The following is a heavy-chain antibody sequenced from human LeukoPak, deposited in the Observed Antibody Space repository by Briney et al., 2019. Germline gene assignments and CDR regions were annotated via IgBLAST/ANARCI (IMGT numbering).Heavy chain of an antibody. V-gene: IGHV4-59*11. CDR1: GGSISSHY. CDR3: ARSRIGKLSYYYMDV. CDR2: IYYSGST. J-gene: IGHJ6*03. Sequence: PSETLSLTCTVSGGSISSHYWSWVRQPPGKGLERIGYIYYSGSTHYNPSLKSRVTISVETSKNQYSLKLSSVTAADTAVYYCARSRIGKLSYYYMDVWGKGTTVTVSS. D-gene: IGHD2-15*01.